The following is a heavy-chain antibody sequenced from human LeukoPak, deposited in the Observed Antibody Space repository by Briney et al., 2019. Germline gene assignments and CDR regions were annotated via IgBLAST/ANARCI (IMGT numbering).Heavy chain of an antibody. J-gene: IGHJ4*02. V-gene: IGHV4-30-4*01. CDR3: DLQRDYSFHY. CDR2: IFYSGTS. Sequence: SQTLSLTCAVSGGSFSNGGHCWSWIRQPPGKGLEWIGCIFYSGTSYYNPSLKSRVTISIDTSKNQFSLRVSSVTAADTAVYYCDLQRDYSFHYWGQGTLVTVSS. D-gene: IGHD1-1*01. CDR1: GGSFSNGGHC.